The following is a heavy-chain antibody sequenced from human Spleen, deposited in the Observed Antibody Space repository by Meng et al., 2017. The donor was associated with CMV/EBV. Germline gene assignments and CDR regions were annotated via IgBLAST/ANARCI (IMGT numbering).Heavy chain of an antibody. CDR3: ARVGSRWYFDL. V-gene: IGHV3-11*04. D-gene: IGHD1-26*01. CDR2: IGSSDSDI. Sequence: CCGAAGLTCSGYCMSWIRQAPGKGLEWLSYIGSSDSDISYADSVKGRFTIARDNAKNSLYLQMNSLRAEDTAVYYCARVGSRWYFDLWGRGTLVTVSS. J-gene: IGHJ2*01. CDR1: GLTCSGYC.